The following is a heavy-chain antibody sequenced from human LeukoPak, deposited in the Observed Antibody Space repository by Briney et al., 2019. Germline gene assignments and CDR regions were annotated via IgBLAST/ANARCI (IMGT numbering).Heavy chain of an antibody. J-gene: IGHJ5*02. D-gene: IGHD2-2*02. V-gene: IGHV1-46*01. CDR1: GYTFTSYY. CDR3: ARAKPLGYCSSTSCYIRGWFDP. CDR2: INPSGGST. Sequence: GASVKVSCKASGYTFTSYYMHWVRQAPGQGLKWMGIINPSGGSTSYAQKFQGRVTMTRDTSTSTVYMELSSLRSEDTAVYYCARAKPLGYCSSTSCYIRGWFDPWGQGTLVTVSS.